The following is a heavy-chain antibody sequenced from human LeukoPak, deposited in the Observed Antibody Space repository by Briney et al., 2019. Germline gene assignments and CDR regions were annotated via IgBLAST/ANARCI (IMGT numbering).Heavy chain of an antibody. CDR3: ARVPTITFFDY. V-gene: IGHV4-59*12. J-gene: IGHJ4*02. D-gene: IGHD3-10*01. Sequence: SETLSLTCTVSGGSISSYYWSWIRQPPGKGLEWIAYIYYSGSTNYNPSLKSRVTISVDTSKNQFSLKLTSVTAADTAVYYCARVPTITFFDYWGQGTLVTVSS. CDR1: GGSISSYY. CDR2: IYYSGST.